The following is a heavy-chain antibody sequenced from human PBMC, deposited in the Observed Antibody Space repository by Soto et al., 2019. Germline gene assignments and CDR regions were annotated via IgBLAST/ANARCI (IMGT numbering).Heavy chain of an antibody. CDR3: ARGYYDFWSGYSGDYYYYYMDV. CDR1: GYTFTSYA. V-gene: IGHV1-3*01. J-gene: IGHJ6*03. CDR2: INAGNGNT. Sequence: ASVKVSCKASGYTFTSYAMHWVRQAPGQRLEWMGWINAGNGNTKYSQKFQGRVTITRDTSASTAYMELSSLRSEDTAVYYCARGYYDFWSGYSGDYYYYYMDVWGKGTTVTVSS. D-gene: IGHD3-3*01.